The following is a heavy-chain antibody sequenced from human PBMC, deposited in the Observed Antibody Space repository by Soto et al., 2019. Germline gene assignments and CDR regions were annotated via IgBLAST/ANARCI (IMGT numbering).Heavy chain of an antibody. CDR2: MNPNSGNT. CDR3: ASGFYDSSGYYSDAFDI. D-gene: IGHD3-22*01. V-gene: IGHV1-8*01. Sequence: ASVKVSCKASGYTFTSYDINWVRQATGQGLEWMGWMNPNSGNTGYAQKFQGRVTMTRNTSISTAYMELSSLRSEDTAVCYCASGFYDSSGYYSDAFDIWGQGTMVTVSS. J-gene: IGHJ3*02. CDR1: GYTFTSYD.